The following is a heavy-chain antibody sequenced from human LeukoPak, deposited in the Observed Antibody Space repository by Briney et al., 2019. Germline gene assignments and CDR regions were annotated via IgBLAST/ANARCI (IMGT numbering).Heavy chain of an antibody. J-gene: IGHJ4*02. V-gene: IGHV1-2*02. D-gene: IGHD2-2*03. CDR1: GYTFTGYY. Sequence: ASVKVSCKASGYTFTGYYMHWVRQAPGQGLEWMGWINPNSGGTNYAQKFQGRVTMTRDTSISTAYMELRSLRSDDTAVYYCARGYRGYCSSTSCYAPDYWGQGTLVTVSS. CDR3: ARGYRGYCSSTSCYAPDY. CDR2: INPNSGGT.